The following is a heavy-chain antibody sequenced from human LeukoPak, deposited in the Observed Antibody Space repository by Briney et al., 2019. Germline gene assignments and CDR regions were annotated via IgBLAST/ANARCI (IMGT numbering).Heavy chain of an antibody. CDR2: INPNSGGT. Sequence: ASVKVSCKASGYTFTGYYMHWVRQAPGEGLEWMGWINPNSGGTNYAQKFQGRVTMTRDTSISTAYMELSRLRSDDTAVYYCRTDRYGDYGDYIDYWGQGTLVTVSS. CDR3: RTDRYGDYGDYIDY. CDR1: GYTFTGYY. V-gene: IGHV1-2*02. J-gene: IGHJ4*02. D-gene: IGHD4-17*01.